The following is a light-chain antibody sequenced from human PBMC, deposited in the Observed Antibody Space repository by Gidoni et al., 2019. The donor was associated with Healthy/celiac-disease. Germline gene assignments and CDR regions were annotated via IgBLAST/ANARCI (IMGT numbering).Light chain of an antibody. Sequence: DIVMTQSPDSLAVSLGERATINCKSSQSVLYSSNNKNYLAWYQQKPGQPPKLLFYWASTRESGVLDRFSGSGSGTDFTLTISSLQAEDVAVYYCQQYYSAPQTFXQXTKLEIK. CDR1: QSVLYSSNNKNY. J-gene: IGKJ2*01. V-gene: IGKV4-1*01. CDR2: WAS. CDR3: QQYYSAPQT.